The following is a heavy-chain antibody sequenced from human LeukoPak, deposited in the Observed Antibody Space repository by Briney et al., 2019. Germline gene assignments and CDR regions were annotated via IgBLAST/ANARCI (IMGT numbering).Heavy chain of an antibody. D-gene: IGHD6-13*01. CDR2: IYHTGTT. J-gene: IGHJ4*02. CDR1: GGSISSYY. V-gene: IGHV4-59*08. CDR3: ARQNPAAEGQGLDH. Sequence: PSETLSLTCTVSGGSISSYYWSWIRHPPGKGLDWIGYIYHTGTTNYNPSLKSRVTMSVDTSKNQFSLKLSSVTAADTAVYYCARQNPAAEGQGLDHWGQGALVTVSS.